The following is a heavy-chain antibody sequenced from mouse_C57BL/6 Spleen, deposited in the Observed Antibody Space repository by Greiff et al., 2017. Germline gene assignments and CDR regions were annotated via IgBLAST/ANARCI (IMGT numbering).Heavy chain of an antibody. CDR1: GFTFTDYY. CDR3: ARRDNYFDY. CDR2: IRNKANGYTT. J-gene: IGHJ2*01. Sequence: DVMLVESGGGLVQPGGSLSLSCAASGFTFTDYYMSWVRQPPGKALEWLGFIRNKANGYTTEYSASVKGRFTISRDNSQSILYLQMNALRAEDSATYYCARRDNYFDYWGQGTTLTVSS. V-gene: IGHV7-3*01.